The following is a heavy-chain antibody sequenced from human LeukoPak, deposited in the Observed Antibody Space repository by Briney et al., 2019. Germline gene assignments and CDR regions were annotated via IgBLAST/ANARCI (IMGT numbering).Heavy chain of an antibody. Sequence: SETLSLTCTVSGGSISSSSYYWSWIRQPPGKGLEWIGEINHSGSTNYNPSLKSRVTISVDTSKNQFSLKLSSVTAADTAVYYCARHYYYDSSGSTYAFDIWGQGTMVTVSS. CDR1: GGSISSSSYY. D-gene: IGHD3-22*01. V-gene: IGHV4-39*07. J-gene: IGHJ3*02. CDR3: ARHYYYDSSGSTYAFDI. CDR2: INHSGST.